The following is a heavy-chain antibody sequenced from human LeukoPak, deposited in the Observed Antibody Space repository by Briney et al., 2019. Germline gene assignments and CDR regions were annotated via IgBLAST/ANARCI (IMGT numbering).Heavy chain of an antibody. V-gene: IGHV3-30-3*01. Sequence: GGSLRLSCAASGFTFSSYAMHGVRQAPGKGLEGVAVISYEGSNKYYADSVRGRFTISRDNSKNTLYLQMNSLRAEDTAVYYCARDERRVYDSRTRGAFDIWGQGTMVTVSS. D-gene: IGHD3-22*01. CDR3: ARDERRVYDSRTRGAFDI. CDR2: ISYEGSNK. J-gene: IGHJ3*02. CDR1: GFTFSSYA.